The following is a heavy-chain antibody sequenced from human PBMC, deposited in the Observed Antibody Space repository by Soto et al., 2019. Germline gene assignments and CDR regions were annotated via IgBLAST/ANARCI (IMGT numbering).Heavy chain of an antibody. Sequence: QVPLVQSGAQVKKPGSSVKVSCKASGGTFSSYAISWVRQAPGQGLEWMGGIIPIFGTANYEQKCQGRVTITADEATSTAYMELSSLRSEDTAVYYCATPPSMVAARHYYYYGMDVWGQGTTVTVSS. CDR3: ATPPSMVAARHYYYYGMDV. D-gene: IGHD6-6*01. CDR2: IIPIFGTA. V-gene: IGHV1-69*01. J-gene: IGHJ6*02. CDR1: GGTFSSYA.